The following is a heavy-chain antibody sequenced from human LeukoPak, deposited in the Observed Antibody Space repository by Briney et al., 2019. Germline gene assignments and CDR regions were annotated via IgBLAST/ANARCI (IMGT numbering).Heavy chain of an antibody. CDR3: ARSFVGGSYVPGY. CDR1: GYSFTTYW. V-gene: IGHV5-51*01. CDR2: VYPGDSDT. D-gene: IGHD2-2*01. Sequence: GESLKISCKGSGYSFTTYWIGWVRQMPGKGLEWMGIVYPGDSDTRYSPSFQGQVTISADKSISTAYLHWSSLKASDTGIYYCARSFVGGSYVPGYWGQGTQVTVSS. J-gene: IGHJ4*02.